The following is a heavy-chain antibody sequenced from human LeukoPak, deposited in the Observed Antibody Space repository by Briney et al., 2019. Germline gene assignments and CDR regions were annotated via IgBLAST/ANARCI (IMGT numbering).Heavy chain of an antibody. V-gene: IGHV3-21*01. CDR2: ISSSSSYI. CDR1: GFTFSSYG. CDR3: ARWDYGDYYYYYYMDV. D-gene: IGHD4-17*01. Sequence: GGSLRLSYAASGFTFSSYGMNWVRQAPGKGLEWVLSISSSSSYIYYADSVKGRFTISRDNAKNSLYLQMNSQRAEDTAVYYCARWDYGDYYYYYYMDVWGKGTTVTVSS. J-gene: IGHJ6*03.